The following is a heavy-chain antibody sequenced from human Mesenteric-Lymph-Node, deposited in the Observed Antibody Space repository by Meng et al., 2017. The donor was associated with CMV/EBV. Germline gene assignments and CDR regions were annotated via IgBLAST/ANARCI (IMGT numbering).Heavy chain of an antibody. CDR3: ARGSSYDILTGYFDY. CDR2: INHSGST. CDR1: GGSFSGYY. V-gene: IGHV4-34*01. J-gene: IGHJ4*02. Sequence: QVALHQGGPGLLNASDTLSVTCAVYGGSFSGYYWNWIRQSPEKGLEWIGEINHSGSTTYNPSFTSRIIISVDTSTNQISLNMSSVTSADTAVYYFARGSSYDILTGYFDYWGQGALVTVSS. D-gene: IGHD3-9*01.